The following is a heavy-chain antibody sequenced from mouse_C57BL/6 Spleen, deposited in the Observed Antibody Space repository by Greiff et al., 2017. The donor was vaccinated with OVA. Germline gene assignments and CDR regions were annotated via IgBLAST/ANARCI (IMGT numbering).Heavy chain of an antibody. Sequence: VQRVESGAELVKPGASVKISCKASGYAFSSYWMNWVKQRPGKGLEWIGQIYPGDGDTNYNGKFKGKATLTADKSSSTAYMQLSSLTSEDSAVYFCARSRYGSSYGYCDYWGQGTTLTVSS. V-gene: IGHV1-80*01. D-gene: IGHD1-1*01. CDR1: GYAFSSYW. CDR3: ARSRYGSSYGYCDY. J-gene: IGHJ2*01. CDR2: IYPGDGDT.